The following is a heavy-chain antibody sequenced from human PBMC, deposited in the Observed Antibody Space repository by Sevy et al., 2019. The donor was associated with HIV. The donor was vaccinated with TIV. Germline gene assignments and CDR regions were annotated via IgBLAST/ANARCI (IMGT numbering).Heavy chain of an antibody. CDR3: ARYDCSSLGCNGSLLY. Sequence: ASVKVSCKASGYTFTSYGISWVRQAPGQGLEWLGWISTLNVNTNNAQKFQGRVTMTTDTSTGTASMELRSLRSDDTAVYYCARYDCSSLGCNGSLLYWGQGTLVTVSS. CDR2: ISTLNVNT. D-gene: IGHD2-2*01. J-gene: IGHJ4*02. CDR1: GYTFTSYG. V-gene: IGHV1-18*01.